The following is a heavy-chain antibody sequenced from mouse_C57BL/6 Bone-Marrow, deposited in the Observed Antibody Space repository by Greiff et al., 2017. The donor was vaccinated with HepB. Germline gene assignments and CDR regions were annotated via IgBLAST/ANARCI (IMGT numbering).Heavy chain of an antibody. Sequence: EVKVEESGGGLVQPGESLKLSCESNEYEFPSHDMSWVRKTPEKRLELVAAINSDGGSTYYPDTMERRFIISRDNTKKTLYLQMSSLRSEDTALYYCARRGIPSYWYFDVWGTGTTVTVSS. CDR1: EYEFPSHD. CDR3: ARRGIPSYWYFDV. V-gene: IGHV5-2*03. CDR2: INSDGGST. D-gene: IGHD2-10*02. J-gene: IGHJ1*03.